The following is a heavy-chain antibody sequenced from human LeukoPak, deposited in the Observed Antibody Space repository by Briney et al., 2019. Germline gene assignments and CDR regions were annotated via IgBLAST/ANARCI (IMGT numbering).Heavy chain of an antibody. V-gene: IGHV1-69*01. Sequence: ASVKVSCKASGGTFSSYAISWVRQAPGQGLEWMGGIIPIFGTANYAQKFQGRVTITADESTSTAYMELSSLRSEDTALYYCAKDNIRIVVAGTIDYWGQGTLVTVSS. J-gene: IGHJ4*02. D-gene: IGHD6-19*01. CDR2: IIPIFGTA. CDR3: AKDNIRIVVAGTIDY. CDR1: GGTFSSYA.